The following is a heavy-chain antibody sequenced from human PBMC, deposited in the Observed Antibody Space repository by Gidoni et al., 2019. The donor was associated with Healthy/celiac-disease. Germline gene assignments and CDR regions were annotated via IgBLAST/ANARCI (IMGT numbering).Heavy chain of an antibody. CDR3: ARDAFKSSSWRYYYYMDV. D-gene: IGHD6-13*01. J-gene: IGHJ6*03. V-gene: IGHV3-21*01. CDR2: MSSSSSYI. Sequence: EVQLVESGGGLVKPGGSLRLSCAASGFTFSSYSMNWVRQAPGKGLEWVSSMSSSSSYIYYADSVKGRFTISRDNAKNSLYLQMNSLRAEDTAVYYCARDAFKSSSWRYYYYMDVWGKGTTVTVSS. CDR1: GFTFSSYS.